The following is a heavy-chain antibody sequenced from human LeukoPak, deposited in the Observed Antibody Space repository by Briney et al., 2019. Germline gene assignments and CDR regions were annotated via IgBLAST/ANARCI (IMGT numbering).Heavy chain of an antibody. CDR2: INHSGST. CDR3: ARLRGPMVRADP. V-gene: IGHV4-34*01. D-gene: IGHD3-10*01. CDR1: GGSFSGYY. Sequence: KPSETLSLTCAVYGGSFSGYYWSWIRQPPGKGLEWIGEINHSGSTNYNPSLKSRVTISVDTSKNQFSLKLSSVTAADTAVYYCARLRGPMVRADPWGQGTLVTVSS. J-gene: IGHJ5*02.